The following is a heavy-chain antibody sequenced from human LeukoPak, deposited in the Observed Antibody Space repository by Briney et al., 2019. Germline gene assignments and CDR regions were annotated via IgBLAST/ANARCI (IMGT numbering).Heavy chain of an antibody. CDR3: ARVGRFGDY. J-gene: IGHJ4*02. D-gene: IGHD3-3*01. CDR1: GGSFSGYY. Sequence: SETLSLTCAVYGGSFSGYYWSWIRQPPGKGLEWIGEINHSGSTNYNPSLKSRVTISVDTSKNQFSLKLSSVTAADTAVYYCARVGRFGDYWGQGTLVTVSS. CDR2: INHSGST. V-gene: IGHV4-34*01.